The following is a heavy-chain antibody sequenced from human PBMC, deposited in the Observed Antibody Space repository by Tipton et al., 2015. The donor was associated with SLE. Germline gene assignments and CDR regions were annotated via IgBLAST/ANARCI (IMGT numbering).Heavy chain of an antibody. CDR3: ARDVGSNYGYWFDP. Sequence: GLVKPSQTLSLTCAISGDSVSSHSAAWNWIRQSPSRGLEWLGRTYYRSKWYNDYPVSVKSRITINPDTSKNQFSLQLNSVTPEDTAVFYCARDVGSNYGYWFDPWGQGTLVTVSS. J-gene: IGHJ5*02. CDR2: TYYRSKWYN. D-gene: IGHD4-17*01. V-gene: IGHV6-1*01. CDR1: GDSVSSHSAA.